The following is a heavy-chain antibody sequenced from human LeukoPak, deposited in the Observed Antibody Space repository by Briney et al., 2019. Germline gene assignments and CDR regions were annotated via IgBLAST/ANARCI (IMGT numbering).Heavy chain of an antibody. Sequence: SETLSLTCSVSGDSISSYYWSWIRQPPGKGLEWIGYIYYSGSTNYNPSLKSRVTISVDTSKNQFSLKLSSVTAADTAVYYCARDAGLSGYSYGYDYYGMDVWGQGTTVTVSS. CDR1: GDSISSYY. J-gene: IGHJ6*02. D-gene: IGHD5-18*01. CDR3: ARDAGLSGYSYGYDYYGMDV. CDR2: IYYSGST. V-gene: IGHV4-59*01.